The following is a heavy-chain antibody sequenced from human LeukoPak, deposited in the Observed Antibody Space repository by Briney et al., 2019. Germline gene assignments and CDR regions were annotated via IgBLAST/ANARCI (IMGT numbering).Heavy chain of an antibody. CDR3: ARDCRLNCARQPGFDS. CDR1: GFTISSYA. J-gene: IGHJ5*01. V-gene: IGHV3-48*02. Sequence: GGSLRLSCAASGFTISSYAMNWVRQAPGKGLEWVSYISSSSSPINYADSVKGRFTISRDNAKNSLYLQMNSLRDEDTAVYYCARDCRLNCARQPGFDSWGQGTLVTVSS. D-gene: IGHD1-1*01. CDR2: ISSSSSPI.